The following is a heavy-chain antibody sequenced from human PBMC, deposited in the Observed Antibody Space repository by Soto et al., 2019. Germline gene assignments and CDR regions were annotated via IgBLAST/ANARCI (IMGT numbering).Heavy chain of an antibody. Sequence: EVRLEESGGGLIQPGGSLRLSCTACGRGVSNYYMSWVRQAPGMGLEWVSVIYNDGTTYYADSVKGRFTLSRDTSKNTLSLQMDSLRAEDTAVYYCVRPLPSGRNYGMDVWGQGTTVTIFS. D-gene: IGHD3-10*01. CDR2: IYNDGTT. V-gene: IGHV3-53*01. CDR1: GRGVSNYY. J-gene: IGHJ6*02. CDR3: VRPLPSGRNYGMDV.